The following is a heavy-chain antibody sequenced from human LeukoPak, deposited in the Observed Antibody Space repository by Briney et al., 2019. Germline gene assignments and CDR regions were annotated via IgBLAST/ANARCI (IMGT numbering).Heavy chain of an antibody. D-gene: IGHD4-17*01. J-gene: IGHJ4*02. V-gene: IGHV4-39*07. CDR1: GGSISSSSYY. CDR2: IYYSGST. CDR3: ARDSRFTVTPQRYFDY. Sequence: SGTLSLTCTVSGGSISSSSYYWGWIRQPPGKGLEWIGSIYYSGSTYYNPSLKSRVTISVDTSKNQFSLKLSSVTAADTAVYYCARDSRFTVTPQRYFDYWGQGTLVTVSS.